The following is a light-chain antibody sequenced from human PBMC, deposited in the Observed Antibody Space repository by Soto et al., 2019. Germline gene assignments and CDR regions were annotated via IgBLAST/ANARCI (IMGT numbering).Light chain of an antibody. CDR1: SSNIGAGYD. Sequence: QSVLTQPPSVSGAPGQRVTISCTGSSSNIGAGYDVHWYQQLPGIAPKFLIYGNNNRPSGVPDRFSGSKSGTSASLAITGLQAEDEADYYCQSFDSSLSGSIFGGGTKVTVL. J-gene: IGLJ2*01. CDR3: QSFDSSLSGSI. CDR2: GNN. V-gene: IGLV1-40*01.